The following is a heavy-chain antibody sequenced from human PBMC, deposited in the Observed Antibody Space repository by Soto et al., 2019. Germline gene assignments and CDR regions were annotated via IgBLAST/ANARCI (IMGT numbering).Heavy chain of an antibody. D-gene: IGHD3-3*01. Sequence: QVQLQQWGAGLLKPSETLSLTCAVYGGSFSGYYWSWIRQPPGKGLEWIGEINHSGSTNYNPSLKSRVTISVDTYKNQFSLKLSSVTAADTAVYYCARVGVYYDFWSGYYGVLDYWGQGTLVTVSS. CDR3: ARVGVYYDFWSGYYGVLDY. J-gene: IGHJ4*02. CDR2: INHSGST. V-gene: IGHV4-34*01. CDR1: GGSFSGYY.